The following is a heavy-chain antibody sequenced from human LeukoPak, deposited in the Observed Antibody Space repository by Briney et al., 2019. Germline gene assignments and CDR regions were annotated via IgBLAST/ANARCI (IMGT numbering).Heavy chain of an antibody. CDR3: AREIPPPHGFWSGYYIGYYGMDV. Sequence: ASVKVSCKASGYTFTSYYMHWVRQAPGQGLEWMGIINPSGGSTSYAQKFQGRVTMTRDTSTSTVYMELSSLRSEDTAVYYCAREIPPPHGFWSGYYIGYYGMDVWGQGTTVTVSS. J-gene: IGHJ6*02. D-gene: IGHD3-3*01. V-gene: IGHV1-46*01. CDR2: INPSGGST. CDR1: GYTFTSYY.